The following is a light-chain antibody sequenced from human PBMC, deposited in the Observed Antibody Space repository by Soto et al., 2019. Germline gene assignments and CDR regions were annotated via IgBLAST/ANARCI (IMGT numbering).Light chain of an antibody. CDR1: SSDVGGYNY. CDR3: SSYTSARV. V-gene: IGLV2-14*01. J-gene: IGLJ1*01. Sequence: QSALNQPASVSGSPGQSITISCTGTSSDVGGYNYVSWYQQHPGKAPKLMIYDVSNRPSGVSNRFSGSKSGNTASLTISGLQAEDEADYYCSSYTSARVFGTGTKVTVL. CDR2: DVS.